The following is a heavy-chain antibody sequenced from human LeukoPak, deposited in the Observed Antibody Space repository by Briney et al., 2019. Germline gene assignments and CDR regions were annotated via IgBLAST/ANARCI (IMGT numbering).Heavy chain of an antibody. CDR2: MNPNSGNT. CDR3: ARPTYCSSTSCPGLNFDY. CDR1: GYTFTSYD. D-gene: IGHD2-2*01. V-gene: IGHV1-8*01. Sequence: ASVKVSCKASGYTFTSYDINWVRQATGQGLEWMGWMNPNSGNTGYAQKFQGRVTMTRNTSINTAYMELSSLRSEDKAVYYCARPTYCSSTSCPGLNFDYWGQGTLVTVSS. J-gene: IGHJ4*02.